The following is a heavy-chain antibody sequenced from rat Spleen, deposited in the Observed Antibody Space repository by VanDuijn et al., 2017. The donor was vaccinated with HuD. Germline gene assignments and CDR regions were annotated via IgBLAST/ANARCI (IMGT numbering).Heavy chain of an antibody. CDR2: ITNTGGST. CDR1: GFTFSSFW. J-gene: IGHJ2*01. V-gene: IGHV5-31*01. CDR3: TRGTTGIPTGDY. D-gene: IGHD1-9*01. Sequence: EVQLVETGGGLVQPGRSLKLSCVASGFTFSSFWMYWIRQAPGKGLEWVSSITNTGGSTYYPDSVKGRFTISRDNAKSTLYLQMNSLRSEDTATYYCTRGTTGIPTGDYWGQGVMVTVSS.